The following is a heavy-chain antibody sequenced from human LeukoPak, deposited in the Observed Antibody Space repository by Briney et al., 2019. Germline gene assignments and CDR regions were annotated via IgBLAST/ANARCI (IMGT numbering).Heavy chain of an antibody. D-gene: IGHD3-22*01. V-gene: IGHV1-18*01. J-gene: IGHJ5*01. CDR3: ARDKAFLGYYDTSGYFQQWFDS. CDR1: GYTFTSYG. Sequence: ASVKVSCKASGYTFTSYGISWVRQAPGQGLEWMGRISAYNGNTNYAQKLQGRVTMTTDTSTSTAYMDLRSLGFDDTAVYYCARDKAFLGYYDTSGYFQQWFDSWGRGTLVTVSS. CDR2: ISAYNGNT.